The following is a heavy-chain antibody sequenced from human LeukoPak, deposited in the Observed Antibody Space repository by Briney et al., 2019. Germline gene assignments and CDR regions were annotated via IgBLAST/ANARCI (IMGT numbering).Heavy chain of an antibody. CDR2: IYPGDSDI. D-gene: IGHD6-13*01. Sequence: GESLKISCKGSGYSSTSYWIGWVRQMPGKGLEWMGIIYPGDSDIRYSPSFQGQVTISADKSISTAYLQWSSLKASDTAMYYCARHESIAAADVPFDYWGQGTLVTVSS. CDR1: GYSSTSYW. J-gene: IGHJ4*02. CDR3: ARHESIAAADVPFDY. V-gene: IGHV5-51*01.